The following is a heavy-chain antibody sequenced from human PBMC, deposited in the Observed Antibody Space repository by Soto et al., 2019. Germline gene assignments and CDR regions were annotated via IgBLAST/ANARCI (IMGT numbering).Heavy chain of an antibody. CDR2: IYPGDSDT. Sequence: PGESLKISCEASGYSLTSYWIGWVRQMPGKGLEWMGIIYPGDSDTRYSPSFQGQVAMSVDKSISTAYLQWNSLKASDTAMYYCGRHGGRLIAPAYWGQGTLVTVSS. J-gene: IGHJ4*02. CDR1: GYSLTSYW. CDR3: GRHGGRLIAPAY. V-gene: IGHV5-51*01. D-gene: IGHD2-2*01.